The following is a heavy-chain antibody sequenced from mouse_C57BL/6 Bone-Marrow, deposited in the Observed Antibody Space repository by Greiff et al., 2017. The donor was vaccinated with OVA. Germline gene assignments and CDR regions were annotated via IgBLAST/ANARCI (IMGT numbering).Heavy chain of an antibody. J-gene: IGHJ2*01. D-gene: IGHD1-2*01. V-gene: IGHV1-26*01. Sequence: EVQLQQSGPELVKPGASVKISCKASGYTFTDYYMNWVKQSHGKSLEWIGDINPNNGGTSYNQKFKGKATLTVDKSSSTAYMELRSLTSADSAVYYCARWYYGTGFDYWGQGTTLTVSS. CDR2: INPNNGGT. CDR1: GYTFTDYY. CDR3: ARWYYGTGFDY.